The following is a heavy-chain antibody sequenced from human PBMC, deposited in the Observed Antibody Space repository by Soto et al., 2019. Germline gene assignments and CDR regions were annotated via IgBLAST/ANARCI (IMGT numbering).Heavy chain of an antibody. D-gene: IGHD6-13*01. CDR1: GFTFSSYA. CDR2: ISYDRSNK. J-gene: IGHJ4*02. CDR3: ARDATGIAAAGSPDY. V-gene: IGHV3-30-3*01. Sequence: QVQLVESGGGVVQPGRSLRLSCAASGFTFSSYAMHWVRQAPGKGLEWVAVISYDRSNKYYADSVKGRFTISRDNSKNTLYLQMNSLRAEDTAVYYCARDATGIAAAGSPDYWGQGTLVTVSS.